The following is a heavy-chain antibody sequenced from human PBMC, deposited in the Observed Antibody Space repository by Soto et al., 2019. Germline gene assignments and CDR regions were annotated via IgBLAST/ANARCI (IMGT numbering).Heavy chain of an antibody. CDR3: ASPAHIVGATGYFQH. D-gene: IGHD1-26*01. CDR1: GGTFSSYA. Sequence: QVQLVQSGAEVKKPGSSVKVSCKASGGTFSSYAISWVRQAPGQGLAWMGGIIPIFGTANYAQKFQGRVTITAYESTSTAYMELSSLRSEDTAVYDCASPAHIVGATGYFQHWGQGTLVTVSS. CDR2: IIPIFGTA. V-gene: IGHV1-69*01. J-gene: IGHJ1*01.